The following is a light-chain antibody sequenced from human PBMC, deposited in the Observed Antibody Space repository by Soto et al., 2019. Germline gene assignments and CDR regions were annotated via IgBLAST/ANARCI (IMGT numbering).Light chain of an antibody. J-gene: IGKJ1*01. Sequence: DIVMTQSPDSLAVSLGERATINCKSSQSVFYSSTNKNYLAWYQQKPGQPPKLLIYWASTREYGVPERFSGSGSETDFTLTISSLQAEDVAVYYCQQYYRAPTWTFGQGTKVEIK. CDR1: QSVFYSSTNKNY. CDR3: QQYYRAPTWT. V-gene: IGKV4-1*01. CDR2: WAS.